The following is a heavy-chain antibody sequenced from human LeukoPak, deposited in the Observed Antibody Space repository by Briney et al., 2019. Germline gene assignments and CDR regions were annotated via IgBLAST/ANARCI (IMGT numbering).Heavy chain of an antibody. CDR3: AKPPRIAKSYMDV. J-gene: IGHJ6*03. Sequence: GGSLRLSCAVSRFSVSAGYMSWVRQAPGKGLEWVSVIYSGGNTDYADSVKGRFTISRDNSKNTLYLQMNSLRAEDTALYYCAKPPRIAKSYMDVWGKGTTVTVSS. V-gene: IGHV3-53*01. CDR1: RFSVSAGY. D-gene: IGHD6-13*01. CDR2: IYSGGNT.